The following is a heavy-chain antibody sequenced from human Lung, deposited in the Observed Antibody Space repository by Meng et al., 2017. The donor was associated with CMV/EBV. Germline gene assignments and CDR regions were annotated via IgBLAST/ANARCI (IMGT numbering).Heavy chain of an antibody. V-gene: IGHV4-30-4*08. J-gene: IGHJ4*02. CDR2: IYYSGST. Sequence: SETXSLXCTVSGGSISSGDYYWSWIRQPPGKGLEWIGYIYYSGSTYYNPSLKSRVTISVDTSKNQFSLKLSSVTAADTAVYYCARYSATVVTRAGFDYWGQGXLVTFSS. CDR1: GGSISSGDYY. D-gene: IGHD4-23*01. CDR3: ARYSATVVTRAGFDY.